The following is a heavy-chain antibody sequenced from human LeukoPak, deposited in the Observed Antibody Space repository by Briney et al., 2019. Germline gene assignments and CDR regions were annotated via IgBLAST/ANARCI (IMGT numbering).Heavy chain of an antibody. J-gene: IGHJ4*02. CDR3: AKQYSGRYLRPFDY. Sequence: PGGSLRLSCAASGFTFSSYAMSWVRQAPGNGLEWVSAISGSGGSTYYADSVKGRFTISRDNSKNTLYLQMNSLRAEDTAVYYCAKQYSGRYLRPFDYWGQGTLVTVSS. CDR1: GFTFSSYA. V-gene: IGHV3-23*01. CDR2: ISGSGGST. D-gene: IGHD1-26*01.